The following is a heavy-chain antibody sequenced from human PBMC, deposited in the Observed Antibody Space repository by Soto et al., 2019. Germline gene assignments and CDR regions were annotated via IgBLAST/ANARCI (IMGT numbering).Heavy chain of an antibody. D-gene: IGHD2-2*01. CDR3: ARDLGRGYCSSTSCYPALDY. Sequence: GGSLRLSCAASGFTFSSYGMHWVRQAPGKGLEWVAVIWYDGSNKYYADSVKGRFTISRDNSKNTLYLQMNSLRAEDTAVYYCARDLGRGYCSSTSCYPALDYWGQGTLVTVSS. J-gene: IGHJ4*02. CDR2: IWYDGSNK. CDR1: GFTFSSYG. V-gene: IGHV3-33*01.